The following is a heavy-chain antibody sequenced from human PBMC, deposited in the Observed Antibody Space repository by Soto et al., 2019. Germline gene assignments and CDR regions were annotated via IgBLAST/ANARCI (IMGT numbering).Heavy chain of an antibody. J-gene: IGHJ1*01. D-gene: IGHD6-13*01. CDR3: AHIYSSSWSHQQFQH. CDR1: GFSLSTSGVG. Sequence: SGPTLVNPTQTLTLTCTFSGFSLSTSGVGVGWIRQPPGKALEWLALIYWDDDKRYSPSLKSRLTITKVTSKNQVVLTMTNMDPVDTATYYCAHIYSSSWSHQQFQHWGQGTLVTVSS. CDR2: IYWDDDK. V-gene: IGHV2-5*02.